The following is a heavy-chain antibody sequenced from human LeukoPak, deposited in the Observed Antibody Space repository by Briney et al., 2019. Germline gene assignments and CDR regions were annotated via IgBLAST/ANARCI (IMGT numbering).Heavy chain of an antibody. CDR3: AKEANIAAAGTNYFDY. CDR2: ISYDGGNK. D-gene: IGHD6-13*01. V-gene: IGHV3-30*18. J-gene: IGHJ4*02. Sequence: PGGSLRLSCAASGFTFSSYGMHWVRQAPGKGLEWVAVISYDGGNKYYADSVKGRFTISRDNSKNTLYLQMNSLRAEDTAVYYCAKEANIAAAGTNYFDYWGQGTLVTVSS. CDR1: GFTFSSYG.